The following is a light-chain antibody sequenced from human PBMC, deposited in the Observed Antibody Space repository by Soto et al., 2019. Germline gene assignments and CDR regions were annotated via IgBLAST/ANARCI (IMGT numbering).Light chain of an antibody. CDR1: QSVSSN. V-gene: IGKV3-15*01. CDR3: QQYNNWPPWT. Sequence: EIVMTQSPATLSVSPGERATLSCRASQSVSSNLAWYQQKPGQAPRLLIYGASIRATGIPVTFSGSGSGTEFTLTISSLQSGDFALYYCQQYNNWPPWTFGRGTKVEIK. CDR2: GAS. J-gene: IGKJ1*01.